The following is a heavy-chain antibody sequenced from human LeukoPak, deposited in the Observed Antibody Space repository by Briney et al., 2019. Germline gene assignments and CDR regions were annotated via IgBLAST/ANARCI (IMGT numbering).Heavy chain of an antibody. Sequence: SETLSLTCAVYGGSFSGYYWSWIRQPPGKGLEWIGYIYYGGNTNYNPSLQSRVTISVDTSKSQFSLKLSSVTAADTAVYYCARLTRRSGNYFDYWGQGTLVTVSS. CDR2: IYYGGNT. CDR1: GGSFSGYY. D-gene: IGHD1-1*01. CDR3: ARLTRRSGNYFDY. V-gene: IGHV4-59*01. J-gene: IGHJ4*02.